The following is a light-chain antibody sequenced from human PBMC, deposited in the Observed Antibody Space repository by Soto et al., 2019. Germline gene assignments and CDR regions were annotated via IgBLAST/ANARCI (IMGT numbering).Light chain of an antibody. Sequence: DIQMTQSPSSLSASVGDRVTITCRTSQSINTFLNWYQQKPGNAPKLLIYGAYTLHREVPSRFSGSGSGTDFTLTITNVQSEDFATYFCQQSYHNPRTFGQGTTLEI. CDR2: GAY. J-gene: IGKJ2*01. CDR1: QSINTF. V-gene: IGKV1-39*01. CDR3: QQSYHNPRT.